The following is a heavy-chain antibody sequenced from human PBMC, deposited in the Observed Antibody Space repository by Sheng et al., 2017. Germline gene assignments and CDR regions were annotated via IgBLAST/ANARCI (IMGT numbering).Heavy chain of an antibody. Sequence: EVQLVESGGGLVQPGRSLRLSCAASGFTFDDYAMHWVRQAPGKGLEWVSGISWNSGSIGYADSVKGRFTISRDNAKNSLYLQMNSLRAEDTALYYCAKGSGYSSGLVDYWGQGTLVTVSS. CDR1: GFTFDDYA. CDR2: ISWNSGSI. J-gene: IGHJ4*02. V-gene: IGHV3-9*01. D-gene: IGHD6-19*01. CDR3: AKGSGYSSGLVDY.